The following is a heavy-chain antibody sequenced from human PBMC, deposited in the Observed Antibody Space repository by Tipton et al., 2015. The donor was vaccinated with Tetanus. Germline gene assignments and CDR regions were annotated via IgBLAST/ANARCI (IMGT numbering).Heavy chain of an antibody. CDR2: INHSGTA. V-gene: IGHV4-34*01. J-gene: IGHJ5*02. CDR1: GGSFSDFY. Sequence: TLSLTCAVSGGSFSDFYWSWIRQVPGQGLVWIGEINHSGTANKNPSLKSRVTVSVDTSNKQFSLRLDSVTAADTAVYYCARSADNWFDPWGQGILVTVSS. CDR3: ARSADNWFDP.